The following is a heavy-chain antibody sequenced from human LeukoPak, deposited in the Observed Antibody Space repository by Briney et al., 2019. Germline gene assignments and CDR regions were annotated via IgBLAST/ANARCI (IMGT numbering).Heavy chain of an antibody. D-gene: IGHD1-26*01. CDR1: GGSISSYY. CDR2: IYYSGST. V-gene: IGHV4-59*08. CDR3: ARSGSYHHNYFDY. Sequence: SETLSLTCTVSGGSISSYYWSWIRQPPGKGLEGMGYIYYSGSTNYNPSLKSRVTMSVDTSKNQFSLKLSSVTAADTAVYYCARSGSYHHNYFDYWGQGTLVTVSS. J-gene: IGHJ4*02.